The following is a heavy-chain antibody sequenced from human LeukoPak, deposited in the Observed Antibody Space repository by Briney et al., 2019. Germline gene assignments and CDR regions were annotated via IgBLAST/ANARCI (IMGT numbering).Heavy chain of an antibody. D-gene: IGHD4-11*01. Sequence: PSETLSLTCDVYGGSLSGYYWGWIRQPPGKRLEWIGEINHGGHTNYNPSLKSRVAMSVDTSKNQFSLNLGSVTAADTAVYYCVRGLYSRDAGYWGQGTLVTVSS. CDR3: VRGLYSRDAGY. CDR1: GGSLSGYY. CDR2: INHGGHT. V-gene: IGHV4-34*01. J-gene: IGHJ4*02.